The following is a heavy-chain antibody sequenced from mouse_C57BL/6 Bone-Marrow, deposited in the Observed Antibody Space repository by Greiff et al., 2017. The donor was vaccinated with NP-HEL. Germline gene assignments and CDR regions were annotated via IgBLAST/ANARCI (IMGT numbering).Heavy chain of an antibody. CDR1: GYTFTDYY. J-gene: IGHJ3*01. CDR2: INPYNGGT. D-gene: IGHD1-1*01. V-gene: IGHV1-19*01. Sequence: VQLQQSGPVLVKPGASVKMSCKASGYTFTDYYMNWVKQSHGKSLEWIGVINPYNGGTSYNQKFKGKATLTVDKSSSTAYMELNSLTSEDSGVYYCALLLRGFAYWGQGTLVTVSA. CDR3: ALLLRGFAY.